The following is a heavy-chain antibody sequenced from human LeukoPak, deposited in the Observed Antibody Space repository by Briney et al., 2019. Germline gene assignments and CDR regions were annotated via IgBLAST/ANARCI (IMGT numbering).Heavy chain of an antibody. CDR2: MSNSGENT. V-gene: IGHV3-30*18. CDR1: GFTFNSYG. CDR3: AKGGASVTRYVDY. D-gene: IGHD4-17*01. Sequence: GGSLRLSCAASGFTFNSYGMHWVRQTPGKGLEWVGIMSNSGENTFYGEAVKGRFTISRDNSQNTLYLQMNSLRPEDTAVYYCAKGGASVTRYVDYWGQGTLVTVSS. J-gene: IGHJ4*02.